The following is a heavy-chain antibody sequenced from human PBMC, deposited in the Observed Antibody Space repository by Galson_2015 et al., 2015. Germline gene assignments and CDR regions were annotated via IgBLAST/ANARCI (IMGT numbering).Heavy chain of an antibody. CDR2: IIPIFGTA. D-gene: IGHD3-16*01. CDR1: GYTFTSYY. Sequence: SVKVSCKASGYTFTSYYMHWVRQAPGEGLEWMGGIIPIFGTANYAQKFQGRVTITADESTSTAYMELSSLRSEDTAVYYCARTGSRGEWSPLGTWGQGTLVTVSS. V-gene: IGHV1-69*13. CDR3: ARTGSRGEWSPLGT. J-gene: IGHJ5*02.